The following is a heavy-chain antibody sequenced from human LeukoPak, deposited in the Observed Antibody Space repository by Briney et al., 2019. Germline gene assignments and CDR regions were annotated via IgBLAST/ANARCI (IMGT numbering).Heavy chain of an antibody. CDR2: IYHSGST. CDR3: ARENYYYDSSGYYYYYYYMDV. CDR1: GYSISSGYY. J-gene: IGHJ6*03. Sequence: PSETLSLTCTVSGYSISSGYYWGWIRQPPGKGLEWIGSIYHSGSTYYNPSLKSRVTISVDTSKNQFSLKLSSVTAADTAVYYCARENYYYDSSGYYYYYYYMDVWGKGTTVTVSS. V-gene: IGHV4-38-2*02. D-gene: IGHD3-22*01.